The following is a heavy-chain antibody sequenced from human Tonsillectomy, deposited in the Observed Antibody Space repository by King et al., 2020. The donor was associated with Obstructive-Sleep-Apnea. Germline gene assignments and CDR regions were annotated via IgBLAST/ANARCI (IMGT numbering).Heavy chain of an antibody. J-gene: IGHJ6*02. Sequence: VQLVESGGGVVQPGRSLRLSCAASGFTFSSYGMHWVRQAPGKGLEWVAVISYDGSNKYYADSVKGRFTISRDNSKNTLYLQRNRLRAEDTAVYYCAKDRGSIAAAWFYYYGMEVWGQGTTVTVSS. CDR2: ISYDGSNK. V-gene: IGHV3-30*18. CDR1: GFTFSSYG. D-gene: IGHD6-13*01. CDR3: AKDRGSIAAAWFYYYGMEV.